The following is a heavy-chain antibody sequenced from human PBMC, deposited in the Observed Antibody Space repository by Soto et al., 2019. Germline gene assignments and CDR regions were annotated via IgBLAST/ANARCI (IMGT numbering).Heavy chain of an antibody. CDR2: IYYSGTT. CDR3: ARLGGSYAVPHFDY. D-gene: IGHD1-26*01. CDR1: VCSINHYY. J-gene: IGHJ4*02. V-gene: IGHV4-59*08. Sequence: SETLSLTCIVSVCSINHYYWTWIRPPLGKGLEWMGYIYYSGTTTNYNPSLKSRVTLSVDTSKNKFSLKLSSVTAADTAVYYCARLGGSYAVPHFDYWGQGTLVTVS.